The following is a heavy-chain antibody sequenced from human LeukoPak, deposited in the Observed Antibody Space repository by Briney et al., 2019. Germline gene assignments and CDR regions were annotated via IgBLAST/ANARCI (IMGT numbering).Heavy chain of an antibody. V-gene: IGHV3-30*18. CDR2: ISYDGTNR. CDR1: GFTFSSYG. Sequence: GGSLRLSCAGSGFTFSSYGMHWVRQALGKGLEWVAVISYDGTNRYYTDSVKGRFTISRDNSKNMLFLQMNSLRAEDTAVYYCAKDWLTLDYWGQGTLVTVSS. CDR3: AKDWLTLDY. J-gene: IGHJ4*02. D-gene: IGHD3-16*01.